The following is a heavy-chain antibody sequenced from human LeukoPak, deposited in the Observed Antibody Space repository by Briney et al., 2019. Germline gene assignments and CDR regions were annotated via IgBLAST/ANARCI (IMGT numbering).Heavy chain of an antibody. CDR3: ARHEYSSGWYRYFDY. J-gene: IGHJ4*02. CDR1: GGSISSYY. Sequence: SETLSLTCTVSGGSISSYYWSWIRQPAGKGLEWIGRIYTSGSTNYNPSLKSRVTMSVDTSKNQFSLKLNSVTAADTAVYYCARHEYSSGWYRYFDYWGQGTLVTVSS. V-gene: IGHV4-4*07. CDR2: IYTSGST. D-gene: IGHD6-19*01.